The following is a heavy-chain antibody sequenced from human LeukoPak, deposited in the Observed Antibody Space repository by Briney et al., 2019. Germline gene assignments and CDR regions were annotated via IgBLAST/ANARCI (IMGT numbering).Heavy chain of an antibody. CDR2: ILSDGSKE. D-gene: IGHD3-3*01. CDR1: GFTFSSYG. J-gene: IGHJ4*02. CDR3: AKKSPIFGVVIPLFDY. V-gene: IGHV3-33*06. Sequence: GGSLRLSCAASGFTFSSYGMHWVRQAPGKGLEWVAVILSDGSKEFYSDSVKGRFTISRDNSKNTLYLQVNSLRAEDTAVYHCAKKSPIFGVVIPLFDYWGQGTLVSVSS.